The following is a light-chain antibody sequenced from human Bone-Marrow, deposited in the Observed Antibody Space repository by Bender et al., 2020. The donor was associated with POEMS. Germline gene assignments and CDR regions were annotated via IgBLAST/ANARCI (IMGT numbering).Light chain of an antibody. CDR1: SSDVGAYNY. CDR2: DVS. CDR3: CSFAGSYSFV. V-gene: IGLV2-11*01. Sequence: QSALTQPPSASGSPGQSVTISCTGTSSDVGAYNYVSWYQQHPGKAPNLVIFDVSERPSGVPARFSGSKSGNTASLTISGLQPEDEADYYCCSFAGSYSFVFGTGTKMTVL. J-gene: IGLJ1*01.